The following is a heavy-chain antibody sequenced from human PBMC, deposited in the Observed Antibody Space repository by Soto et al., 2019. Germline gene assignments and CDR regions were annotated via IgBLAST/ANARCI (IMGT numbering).Heavy chain of an antibody. D-gene: IGHD3-10*01. CDR1: GFTFSSYA. V-gene: IGHV3-64*02. CDR3: ARDSGYYYGSGPFDY. CDR2: ISSNGGST. Sequence: XESLRLSCAASGFTFSSYAMHGVRQAPGKGLEYVSAISSNGGSTYYADSVKGRFTISRDNSKNTLYLQMGSLRAEDMAVYYCARDSGYYYGSGPFDYWGQGTLVTVSS. J-gene: IGHJ4*02.